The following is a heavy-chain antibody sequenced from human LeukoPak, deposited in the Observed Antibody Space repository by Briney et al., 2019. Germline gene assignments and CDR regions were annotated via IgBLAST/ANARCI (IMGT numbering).Heavy chain of an antibody. CDR1: AGSISIYY. J-gene: IGHJ3*02. Sequence: PSETLSLTCTVSAGSISIYYWSWIRQPAGKGLEWIGRMYISGSTDYNPSLKSRVTISIDKSKNQFSLKLTSVTAADTAVYFCARVLHVVDTFDIWGQGTMVTVSS. CDR2: MYISGST. D-gene: IGHD2-15*01. V-gene: IGHV4-4*07. CDR3: ARVLHVVDTFDI.